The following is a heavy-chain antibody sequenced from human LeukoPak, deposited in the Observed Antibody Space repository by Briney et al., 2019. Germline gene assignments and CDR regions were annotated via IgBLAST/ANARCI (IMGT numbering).Heavy chain of an antibody. CDR1: GGTFSSYA. V-gene: IGHV1-46*03. J-gene: IGHJ4*02. CDR2: INPSGGST. CDR3: ARAYYYDSSGYYNFDY. Sequence: GASVKVSCKASGGTFSSYAISWVRQAPGQGLVWMGIINPSGGSTSYAQKFQGRVTMTRDTSTSTVYMELSSLRSEDTAVYYCARAYYYDSSGYYNFDYWGQGTLVTVSS. D-gene: IGHD3-22*01.